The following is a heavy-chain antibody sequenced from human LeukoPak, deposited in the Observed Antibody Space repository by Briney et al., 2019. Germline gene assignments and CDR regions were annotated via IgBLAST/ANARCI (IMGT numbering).Heavy chain of an antibody. CDR2: IWHDGSEK. J-gene: IGHJ4*02. CDR3: ARDASSGSLHFDY. CDR1: GFIFSSNG. V-gene: IGHV3-33*01. Sequence: GGSLRLSCTVSGFIFSSNGMHWVRQAPGKGLEWVAVIWHDGSEKYYADSVKGRVTISRDNSRNTLYLQMNSLRAEDTAVYFCARDASSGSLHFDYWGQGILVTVSS. D-gene: IGHD3-10*01.